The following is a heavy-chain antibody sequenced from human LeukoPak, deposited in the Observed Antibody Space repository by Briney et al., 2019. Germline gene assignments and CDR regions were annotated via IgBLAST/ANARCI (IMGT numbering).Heavy chain of an antibody. D-gene: IGHD3-10*01. CDR2: IIPIFGTA. CDR3: ARHTLRDPPRH. J-gene: IGHJ4*02. V-gene: IGHV1-69*05. CDR1: GGTFSSYA. Sequence: GASVKVSCRASGGTFSSYAISWVRQAPGQGLEWMGGIIPIFGTANYAQKFQGRVTITTDESTSTAYMELSSLRSEDTAVYYCARHTLRDPPRHWGQGTLVTVSS.